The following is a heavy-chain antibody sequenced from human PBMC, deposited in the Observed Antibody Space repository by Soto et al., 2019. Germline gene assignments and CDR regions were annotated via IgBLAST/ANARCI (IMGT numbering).Heavy chain of an antibody. CDR3: SSWPDAADY. V-gene: IGHV3-48*02. J-gene: IGHJ4*02. CDR2: ISSSSSTI. D-gene: IGHD6-25*01. Sequence: GSLRLSCAASGLSFISYSINLVRQAPWKGLEWVSYISSSSSTIYYADSVKGRFTISRDNVKNTLSLQMNSLSDEDTAVYYCSSWPDAADYWGQGTLVTVSS. CDR1: GLSFISYS.